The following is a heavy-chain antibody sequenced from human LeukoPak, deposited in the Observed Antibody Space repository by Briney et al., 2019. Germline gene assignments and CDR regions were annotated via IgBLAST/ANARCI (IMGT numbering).Heavy chain of an antibody. D-gene: IGHD6-6*01. CDR1: GYTFITYA. CDR3: ASIDSSSSGFDY. V-gene: IGHV1-3*01. Sequence: ASVKVSCKASGYTFITYAMHWVRQAPGQRLEWMGWINAGNGNTKYSQKFQGRVTITRDTSASTAYMELSSLRSEDTAVYYCASIDSSSSGFDYWGQGTLVTVSS. CDR2: INAGNGNT. J-gene: IGHJ4*02.